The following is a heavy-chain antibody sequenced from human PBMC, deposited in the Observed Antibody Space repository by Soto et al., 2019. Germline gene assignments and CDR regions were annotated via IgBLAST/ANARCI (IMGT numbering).Heavy chain of an antibody. J-gene: IGHJ5*02. V-gene: IGHV4-30-2*01. CDR3: ASTVAWGCFDP. CDR1: GGSISSGGYS. Sequence: QLQLQESGSGLVKPSQTLSLTCAVSGGSISSGGYSWSWIRQPPGKGLEWIGYIYHSGSTYYNPAINSRVTISVDRSKNQFFLKLSFVTAADTAVYYGASTVAWGCFDPWGQGTLVTVSS. D-gene: IGHD4-17*01. CDR2: IYHSGST.